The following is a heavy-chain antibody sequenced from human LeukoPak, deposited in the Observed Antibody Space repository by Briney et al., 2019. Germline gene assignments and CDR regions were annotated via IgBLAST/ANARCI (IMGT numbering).Heavy chain of an antibody. D-gene: IGHD6-25*01. J-gene: IGHJ4*02. Sequence: GGSLRLSCAASGFTFSDYYMSWIRQAPGKGLEWVSYISSSSSYTNYADSVKGRFTISRDNAKNSLYLQMNSLRADDTAVYYCAREEAGRFDYWGQGTLVTVSS. CDR2: ISSSSSYT. V-gene: IGHV3-11*06. CDR1: GFTFSDYY. CDR3: AREEAGRFDY.